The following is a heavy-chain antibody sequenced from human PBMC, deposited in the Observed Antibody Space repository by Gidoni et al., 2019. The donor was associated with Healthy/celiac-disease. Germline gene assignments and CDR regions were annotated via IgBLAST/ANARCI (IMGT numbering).Heavy chain of an antibody. J-gene: IGHJ6*02. CDR2: IYYSGST. D-gene: IGHD3-10*01. V-gene: IGHV4-31*03. CDR1: GGSISSGGYY. Sequence: LSLTCTVSGGSISSGGYYWSWIRQHPGKGLAWIGYIYYSGSTYYNPSLKSRVTISVDTSKNQFSLKLSSVTAADTAVYYCARARSFMVRGVTYYYYYGMDVWGQGTTVTVSS. CDR3: ARARSFMVRGVTYYYYYGMDV.